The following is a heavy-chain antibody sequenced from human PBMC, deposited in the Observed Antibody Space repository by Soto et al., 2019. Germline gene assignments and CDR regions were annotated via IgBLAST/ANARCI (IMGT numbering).Heavy chain of an antibody. V-gene: IGHV1-3*01. CDR3: AAGEPYRHFAC. CDR1: GYTFTNYA. J-gene: IGHJ4*02. D-gene: IGHD3-16*01. Sequence: ASVKVSCKASGYTFTNYAIHWVRQAPGQRFEWMGWINAGNGNARYSQKFQDRVTVTSDTSASTAYMELSSLRYEDTAVYYCAAGEPYRHFACWGQGTLVTVSS. CDR2: INAGNGNA.